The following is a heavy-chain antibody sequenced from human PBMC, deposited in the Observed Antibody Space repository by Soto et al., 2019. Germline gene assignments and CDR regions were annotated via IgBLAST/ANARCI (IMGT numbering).Heavy chain of an antibody. D-gene: IGHD3-22*01. CDR1: GYTFTSYG. V-gene: IGHV1-18*01. J-gene: IGHJ1*01. Sequence: QVQLVQSGAEVKKPGASVKVSCKASGYTFTSYGISWVRQAPGQGLEWMGWISAYNGNTNYAQKLQGRVTMTTDNATGTANMERRSLRPDDTAVYYCARDITRIVVDGFQHWGQGTLVTVSS. CDR2: ISAYNGNT. CDR3: ARDITRIVVDGFQH.